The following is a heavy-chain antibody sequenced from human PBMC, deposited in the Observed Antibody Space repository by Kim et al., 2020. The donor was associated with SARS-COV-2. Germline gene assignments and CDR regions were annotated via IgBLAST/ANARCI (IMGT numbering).Heavy chain of an antibody. Sequence: ASVKVSCKASGYTFTSHYIQWVRQAPGQGLEWMGIINPSGGSTSYAQKFQGRVTMTRDTSTSTVYMELSSLRSEDTAIYYCARVSCSGGRCYRLDPWGQGTLVTVSS. CDR1: GYTFTSHY. CDR3: ARVSCSGGRCYRLDP. CDR2: INPSGGST. J-gene: IGHJ5*02. D-gene: IGHD2-15*01. V-gene: IGHV1-46*01.